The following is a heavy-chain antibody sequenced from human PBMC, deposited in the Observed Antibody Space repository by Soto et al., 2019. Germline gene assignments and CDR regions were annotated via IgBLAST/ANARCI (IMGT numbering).Heavy chain of an antibody. CDR1: GFTFSSYS. CDR3: ARDLSFGTAMVHEEYYFDY. D-gene: IGHD5-18*01. CDR2: ISSSSSTI. V-gene: IGHV3-48*01. Sequence: EVQLVESGGGLVQPGGSLRLSCEASGFTFSSYSMNWVRQAPGKGLEWVSYISSSSSTIYYADSVKGRFTISRDNAKNSLYLQMNILRAEVTAVYYCARDLSFGTAMVHEEYYFDYWGQGTLVTVSS. J-gene: IGHJ4*02.